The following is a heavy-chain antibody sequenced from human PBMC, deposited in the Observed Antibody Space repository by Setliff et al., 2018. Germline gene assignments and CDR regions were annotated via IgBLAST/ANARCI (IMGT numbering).Heavy chain of an antibody. J-gene: IGHJ5*02. V-gene: IGHV1-3*01. CDR2: INAGNGNT. D-gene: IGHD3-3*01. Sequence: VSCKASGYTFTNHAMHWVRQAPGQRLEWVGWINAGNGNTKYSQKFQGRVTITRDTSASTAYMELSSLRSEDTAVYYCARDTYIGDFWSGYYIQGQFDPWGQGTLVTVSS. CDR1: GYTFTNHA. CDR3: ARDTYIGDFWSGYYIQGQFDP.